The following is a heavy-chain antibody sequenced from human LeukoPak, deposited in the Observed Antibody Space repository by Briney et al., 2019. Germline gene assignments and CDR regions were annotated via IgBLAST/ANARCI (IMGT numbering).Heavy chain of an antibody. V-gene: IGHV3-9*01. CDR1: GFTFDDYA. CDR2: ISWNSGSI. CDR3: AKDRAWELASYVFDY. J-gene: IGHJ4*02. D-gene: IGHD1-26*01. Sequence: PGRSLRLSCAASGFTFDDYAMHWVRQAPGKGLEWVSGISWNSGSIGYADSVKGRFTISRDNAKNSLYLQMNSLRAEDTALYYCAKDRAWELASYVFDYWGQGTLVTVSS.